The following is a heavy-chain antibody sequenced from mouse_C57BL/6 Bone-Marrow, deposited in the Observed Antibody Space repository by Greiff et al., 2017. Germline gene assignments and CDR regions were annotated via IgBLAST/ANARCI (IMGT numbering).Heavy chain of an antibody. Sequence: QVQLQQPGAELVKPGASVKLSCKASGYTFTSYWMHWVKQRPGQGLEWIGMIHPNSGSTNYNEKFKGKATLTVDKSSSTAYMQLISLTSEDSAVYYCARDGYYFDYWGQGTTLTVSS. CDR2: IHPNSGST. V-gene: IGHV1-64*01. CDR3: ARDGYYFDY. D-gene: IGHD2-3*01. CDR1: GYTFTSYW. J-gene: IGHJ2*01.